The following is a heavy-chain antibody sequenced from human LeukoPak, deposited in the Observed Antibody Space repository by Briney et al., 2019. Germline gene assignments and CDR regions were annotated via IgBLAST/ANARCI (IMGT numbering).Heavy chain of an antibody. Sequence: SETLSLTCTVSGGSISSYYWSWIRQPPGKGLEWIGYIYYSGSTNYNPSLKSRVTISVDTSKNQFSLKLSSVTAADTAVYYCARVSNGSGSYYNLFWFDPWGQGTLVTVSS. J-gene: IGHJ5*02. D-gene: IGHD3-10*01. CDR1: GGSISSYY. CDR3: ARVSNGSGSYYNLFWFDP. V-gene: IGHV4-59*01. CDR2: IYYSGST.